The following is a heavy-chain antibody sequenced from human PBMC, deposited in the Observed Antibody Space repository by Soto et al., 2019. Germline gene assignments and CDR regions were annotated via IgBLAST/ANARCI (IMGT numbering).Heavy chain of an antibody. CDR1: GFKFSNYA. J-gene: IGHJ4*02. CDR2: ISATGGGT. CDR3: AKDCRARGSPAFYFDF. V-gene: IGHV3-23*01. D-gene: IGHD2-2*01. Sequence: GGSLRLSCAASGFKFSNYAMSWVRQAPGKGLEWVSLISATGGGTYYADSVKGRSTISRDNSHNTLYLQVHSLTAEDTAVYYCAKDCRARGSPAFYFDFWGQGVQAPVSS.